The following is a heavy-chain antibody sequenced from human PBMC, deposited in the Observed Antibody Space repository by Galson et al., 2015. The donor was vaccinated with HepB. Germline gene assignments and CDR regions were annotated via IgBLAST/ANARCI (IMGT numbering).Heavy chain of an antibody. CDR1: GYTFTGYY. D-gene: IGHD5-24*01. J-gene: IGHJ4*02. CDR2: INPNSGGT. CDR3: ARGREMATINFDY. V-gene: IGHV1-2*04. Sequence: SVKVSCKASGYTFTGYYMHWVRQAPGQGLEWMGWINPNSGGTNYAQKFQGWVTMTRDTSISTAYMELSRLRSDDTAVYYCARGREMATINFDYWGQGTLVTVSS.